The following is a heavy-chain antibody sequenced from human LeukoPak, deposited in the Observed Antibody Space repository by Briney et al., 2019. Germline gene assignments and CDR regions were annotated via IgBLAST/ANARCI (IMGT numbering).Heavy chain of an antibody. J-gene: IGHJ4*02. CDR3: AKDVGERYYFDY. V-gene: IGHV3-30*18. CDR1: GFTFTNYV. CDR2: ISYDGRNK. Sequence: PGGALRLSCAASGFTFTNYVMHWVRQAPGKGLEWVAVISYDGRNKYYTDSVKGRFTISRDNSKNTLYLQMNSLRAEDTAVYYCAKDVGERYYFDYWGQGALVTVSS.